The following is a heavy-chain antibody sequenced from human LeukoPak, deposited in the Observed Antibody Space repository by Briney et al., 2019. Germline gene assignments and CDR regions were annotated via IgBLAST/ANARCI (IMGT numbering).Heavy chain of an antibody. V-gene: IGHV4-4*07. CDR1: GGSISGYY. Sequence: SETLSLTCSVSGGSISGYYWSWIRQPAGKGLECIGRISSSGSTNYNPSLKSRVAMSVDTSKNQFFLKLSSVTAADTAVYYCARKSSSWYSGNAFDIWGQGTMVTVSS. CDR3: ARKSSSWYSGNAFDI. CDR2: ISSSGST. J-gene: IGHJ3*02. D-gene: IGHD6-13*01.